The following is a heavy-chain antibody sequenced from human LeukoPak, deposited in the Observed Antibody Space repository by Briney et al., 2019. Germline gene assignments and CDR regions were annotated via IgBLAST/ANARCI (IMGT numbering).Heavy chain of an antibody. CDR2: ISGSGGST. Sequence: AGTLRLSCAASGFTFSSYAMSWIRQAPGKGLEWVSAISGSGGSTYYAASVKGRCTSSRDNSKCALYLQRNRLRVEDTAVYYCATRVIKVLSCYFDLGGRGTLVTASS. J-gene: IGHJ2*01. V-gene: IGHV3-23*01. D-gene: IGHD2-21*01. CDR1: GFTFSSYA. CDR3: ATRVIKVLSCYFDL.